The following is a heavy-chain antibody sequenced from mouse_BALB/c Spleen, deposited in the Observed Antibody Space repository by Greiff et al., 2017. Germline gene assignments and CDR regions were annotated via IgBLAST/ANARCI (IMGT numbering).Heavy chain of an antibody. CDR3: ARPFYDGYPWFAY. V-gene: IGHV5-6*01. Sequence: EVMLVESGGDLVKPGGSLKLSCAASGFIFSSYGMSWVRQTPDKRLEWVATISSGGSYTYYPDSVKGRFTISRDNAKNTLYLQMSSLKSEDTAMYYCARPFYDGYPWFAYWGQGTLVTVSA. J-gene: IGHJ3*01. D-gene: IGHD2-3*01. CDR2: ISSGGSYT. CDR1: GFIFSSYG.